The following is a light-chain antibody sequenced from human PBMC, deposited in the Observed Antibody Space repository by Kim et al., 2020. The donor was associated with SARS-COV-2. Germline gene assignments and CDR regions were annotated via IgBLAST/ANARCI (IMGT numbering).Light chain of an antibody. J-gene: IGLJ2*01. CDR2: DVS. CDR1: SSDVGGYNY. CDR3: SSYTSSSTE. V-gene: IGLV2-14*01. Sequence: QPVLTQPASVSGSPGQSITISCTGTSSDVGGYNYVSWYQQHPGKAPKLMIYDVSKRPSGVSNRFSGSKSGNTASLTISGLQAEDEADYYCSSYTSSSTEFGGGTQLTVL.